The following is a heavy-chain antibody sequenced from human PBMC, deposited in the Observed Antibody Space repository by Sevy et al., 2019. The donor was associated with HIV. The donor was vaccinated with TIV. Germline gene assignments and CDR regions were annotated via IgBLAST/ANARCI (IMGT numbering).Heavy chain of an antibody. CDR2: MYHRGTT. J-gene: IGHJ4*02. Sequence: SETLSLTCTVSGDSIISSHWWSWFRQTPGKGLEWIGDMYHRGTTNYSPSLKNRVIMSVDKSKNQFSPKLTSVTAADTAVYYCAAAAGTDILGYYFDSWGQGTPVTVSS. D-gene: IGHD6-25*01. CDR3: AAAAGTDILGYYFDS. V-gene: IGHV4-4*02. CDR1: GDSIISSHW.